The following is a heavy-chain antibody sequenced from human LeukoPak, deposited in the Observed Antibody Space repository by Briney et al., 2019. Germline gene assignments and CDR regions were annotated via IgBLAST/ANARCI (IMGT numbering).Heavy chain of an antibody. V-gene: IGHV1-2*02. J-gene: IGHJ6*03. CDR2: INPNSGGT. D-gene: IGHD3-10*01. Sequence: ASVEVSCKASGYTFTGYYMHWVRQAPGQGLEWMGWINPNSGGTNYAQKFQGRVTITADESTSTAYMELSSLRSEDTAVYYCGMVRGTTYYYMDVWGKGTTVTISS. CDR1: GYTFTGYY. CDR3: GMVRGTTYYYMDV.